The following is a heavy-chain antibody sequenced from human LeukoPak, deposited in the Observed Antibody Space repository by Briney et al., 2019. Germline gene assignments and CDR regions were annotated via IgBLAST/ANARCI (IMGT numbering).Heavy chain of an antibody. D-gene: IGHD1-26*01. CDR1: GYTFTSYY. Sequence: SVKVSCKASGYTFTSYYMHWVRQAPGQGLEWMGGIIPIFGTANYARKFQGRVTITADESTSTAYMELSSLRSEDTAVYYCAKSSGSYSYYYGMDVWGQGTTVTVSS. J-gene: IGHJ6*02. V-gene: IGHV1-69*13. CDR3: AKSSGSYSYYYGMDV. CDR2: IIPIFGTA.